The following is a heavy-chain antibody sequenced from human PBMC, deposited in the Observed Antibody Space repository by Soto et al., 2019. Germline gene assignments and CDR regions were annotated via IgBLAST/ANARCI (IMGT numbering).Heavy chain of an antibody. V-gene: IGHV1-69*12. CDR1: GGTFSSYA. D-gene: IGHD3-10*01. CDR2: IIPIFGTA. J-gene: IGHJ6*02. Sequence: QVQLVQSGAEVKKPGSSVKVSCKASGGTFSSYAINWVRQAPGQGLEWMGGIIPIFGTANYAQKFQGRVTITADESTNTAYTELSGLKSEDTAVYYWSRGGGSADYGYYGMDDWGQGTPVTVSS. CDR3: SRGGGSADYGYYGMDD.